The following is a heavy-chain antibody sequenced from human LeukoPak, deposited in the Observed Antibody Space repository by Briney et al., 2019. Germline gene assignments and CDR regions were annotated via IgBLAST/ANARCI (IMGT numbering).Heavy chain of an antibody. CDR2: ISAYDGDT. D-gene: IGHD3-22*01. Sequence: GASVTVSCKASGYTFTNYGINWVRQAPGHGLELMGWISAYDGDTKYAQKVQGRLTMTTDASTSTAYMELRSLTSDDTAVYYCARDFSNTSGFKVVVDFWGQGTLVTVSS. CDR1: GYTFTNYG. V-gene: IGHV1-18*01. CDR3: ARDFSNTSGFKVVVDF. J-gene: IGHJ4*02.